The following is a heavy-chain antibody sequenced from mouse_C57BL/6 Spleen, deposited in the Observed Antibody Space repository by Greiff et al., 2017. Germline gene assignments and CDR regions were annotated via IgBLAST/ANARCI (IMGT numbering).Heavy chain of an antibody. Sequence: EVMLVESEGGLVQPGSSMKLSCTASGFTFSDYYMAWVRQVPEKGLEWVANINYDGSSTYYLDSLKSRFIISRDNAKNILYLQMSSLKSEDTATYYCARLTTVRAMDYWGQGTSVTVSS. CDR2: INYDGSST. J-gene: IGHJ4*01. CDR3: ARLTTVRAMDY. V-gene: IGHV5-16*01. D-gene: IGHD1-1*01. CDR1: GFTFSDYY.